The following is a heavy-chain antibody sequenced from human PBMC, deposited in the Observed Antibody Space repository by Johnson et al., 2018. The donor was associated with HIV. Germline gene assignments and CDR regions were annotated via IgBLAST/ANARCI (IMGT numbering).Heavy chain of an antibody. Sequence: VQLVESGGGLVKPWGSLRVSCAASGFTFSNAWMNWVRQAPGKGLEWVGRIKSKTDGGTTDYAAPVKGRFTISRDDSKNTLYLQMKSRRAEDTAVYYWARDLTNWGVGDAFDIWGQGTMVTVSS. D-gene: IGHD7-27*01. J-gene: IGHJ3*02. CDR1: GFTFSNAW. V-gene: IGHV3-15*01. CDR3: ARDLTNWGVGDAFDI. CDR2: IKSKTDGGTT.